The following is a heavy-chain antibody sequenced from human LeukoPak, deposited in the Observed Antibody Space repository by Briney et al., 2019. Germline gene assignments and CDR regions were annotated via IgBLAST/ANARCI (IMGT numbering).Heavy chain of an antibody. D-gene: IGHD3-10*01. CDR1: GFTFSSYS. Sequence: GGSLRLSCAASGFTFSSYSMNWVRQAPGKGLEWVSSISSSSSYIYYADSVKGRFTISRDNAKNSLYLQMNSLRAEDTAVYYCTRDGGVTLVRGVIILDYYYYYMDVWGKGTTVTVSS. CDR3: TRDGGVTLVRGVIILDYYYYYMDV. V-gene: IGHV3-21*01. J-gene: IGHJ6*03. CDR2: ISSSSSYI.